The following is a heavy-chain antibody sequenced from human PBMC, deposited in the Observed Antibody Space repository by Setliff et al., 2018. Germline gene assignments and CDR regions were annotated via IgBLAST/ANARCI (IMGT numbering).Heavy chain of an antibody. J-gene: IGHJ4*02. D-gene: IGHD3-10*01. Sequence: SETLSLTCTVSGGSMTSYYWSWIQQSPWKGLEWIGYVHYSGDSNYNPSLKSRVTMSVDTSKNQFSLNLRSVTAADTAVYYCARQPSSGSYYNPRPYYFDYWGQGTLVTVSS. CDR1: GGSMTSYY. CDR3: ARQPSSGSYYNPRPYYFDY. CDR2: VHYSGDS. V-gene: IGHV4-59*13.